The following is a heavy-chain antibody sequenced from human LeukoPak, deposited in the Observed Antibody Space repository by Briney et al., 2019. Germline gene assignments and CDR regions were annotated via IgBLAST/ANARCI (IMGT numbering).Heavy chain of an antibody. J-gene: IGHJ4*02. CDR1: GLTFSNAW. V-gene: IGHV3-15*01. CDR2: IKIKTDGGTT. CDR3: TTERQGGLDY. Sequence: GGSLRLSCAASGLTFSNAWMTWVRQAPGKGLESVGRIKIKTDGGTTDYAAPVKGRFTISRDDSKNTLYLQINSLKTEDTAVYYCTTERQGGLDYWGQGTLVTVSS.